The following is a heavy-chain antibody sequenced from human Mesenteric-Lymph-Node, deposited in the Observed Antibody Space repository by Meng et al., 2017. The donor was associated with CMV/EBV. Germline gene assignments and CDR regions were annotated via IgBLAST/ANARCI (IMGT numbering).Heavy chain of an antibody. CDR1: GFTFSSYA. Sequence: GGSLRLSCAASGFTFSSYAMSWVRQAPGKGLEWVSAISGSGGSTYYADSVKGRFTISRDNSKNTLYLQMNSLRAEDTAVYYCASQRSHVLRFLEWLLALGAFDIWGQGTMVTVSS. CDR3: ASQRSHVLRFLEWLLALGAFDI. D-gene: IGHD3-3*01. J-gene: IGHJ3*02. CDR2: ISGSGGST. V-gene: IGHV3-23*01.